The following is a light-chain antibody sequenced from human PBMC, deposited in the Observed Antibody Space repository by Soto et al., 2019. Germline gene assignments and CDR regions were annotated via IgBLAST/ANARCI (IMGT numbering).Light chain of an antibody. CDR2: GNS. CDR1: SSSIGAGYD. Sequence: QSVLTQPPSVSGAPGQRVTISCTGSSSSIGAGYDVHWYQQLPGTAPKLLIYGNSNRPSGVPDRFSGSKSGTSASLAITGLQAEDAADYYCQSYDSSLSGWVFGGGTKLT. V-gene: IGLV1-40*01. J-gene: IGLJ3*02. CDR3: QSYDSSLSGWV.